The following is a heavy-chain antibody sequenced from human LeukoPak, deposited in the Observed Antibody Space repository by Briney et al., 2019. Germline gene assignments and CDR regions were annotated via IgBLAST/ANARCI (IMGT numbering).Heavy chain of an antibody. D-gene: IGHD6-13*01. CDR2: IYYSGST. J-gene: IGHJ4*02. V-gene: IGHV4-39*01. CDR1: GGPISSSSYY. Sequence: SETLSLTCTVSGGPISSSSYYWGWIRQPPGKGLEWIGSIYYSGSTYYNPSLKSRVTISVDTSKNQFSLKPSSVTAADTAVYYCARPPIAAAGTFLDWGQGTLVTVSS. CDR3: ARPPIAAAGTFLD.